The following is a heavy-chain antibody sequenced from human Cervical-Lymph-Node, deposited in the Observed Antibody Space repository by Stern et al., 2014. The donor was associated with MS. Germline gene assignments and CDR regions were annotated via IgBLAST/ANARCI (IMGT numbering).Heavy chain of an antibody. CDR1: GYIFTDYY. CDR2: INPKSGGT. J-gene: IGHJ5*02. D-gene: IGHD6-6*01. Sequence: VQLVESGAEVEKPGASVKVSCKASGYIFTDYYLHWVRQAPGQGLEWMGRINPKSGGTSYAQSFQGRVTLTRDTSITTAYMDLSRLTSDDTAVYYCTRALRIADRPSPGGHWFYPWGQGTLVIVSS. CDR3: TRALRIADRPSPGGHWFYP. V-gene: IGHV1-2*02.